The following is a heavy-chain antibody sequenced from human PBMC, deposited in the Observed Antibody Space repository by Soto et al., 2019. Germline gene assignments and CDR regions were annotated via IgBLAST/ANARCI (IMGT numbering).Heavy chain of an antibody. D-gene: IGHD6-19*01. CDR3: ARHSSGWYRGDWFDP. CDR1: GGSISSYY. J-gene: IGHJ5*02. CDR2: IYYSGST. Sequence: SETLSLTCTVSGGSISSYYWSWIRQPPGKGLEWIGYIYYSGSTNYNPSLKSRVTISVDTSKDQFSLKLSSVTAADTAVYYCARHSSGWYRGDWFDPWGQGSLVTVSS. V-gene: IGHV4-59*08.